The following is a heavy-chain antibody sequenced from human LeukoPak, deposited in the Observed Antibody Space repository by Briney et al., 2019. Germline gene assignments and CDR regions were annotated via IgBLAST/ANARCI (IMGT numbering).Heavy chain of an antibody. CDR2: INHSGST. D-gene: IGHD4/OR15-4a*01. J-gene: IGHJ5*02. Sequence: PSETLSLTCAVYGGSFSGYYWSWIRQPPGKGLEWIGEINHSGSTNYNPSLKSRVTISVDTSKNQFSLKLSSVTAADTAVYYCARVGANYAGSWGQGTLVTLSS. CDR1: GGSFSGYY. V-gene: IGHV4-34*01. CDR3: ARVGANYAGS.